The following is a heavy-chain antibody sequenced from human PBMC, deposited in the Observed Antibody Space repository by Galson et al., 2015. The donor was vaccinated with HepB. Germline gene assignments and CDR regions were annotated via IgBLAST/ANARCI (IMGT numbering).Heavy chain of an antibody. D-gene: IGHD4-11*01. CDR3: VREVVGANSKSFEY. CDR1: IYTTYY. CDR2: VNPSSGST. J-gene: IGHJ4*02. Sequence: SVKVSCKASIYTTYYMHWVRQAPGQGLEWMGGVNPSSGSTRYAQKLQGRVTMTRDTSTSTVYMELSSLRSEDTAVYYCVREVVGANSKSFEYWGQGTLVTASA. V-gene: IGHV1-46*03.